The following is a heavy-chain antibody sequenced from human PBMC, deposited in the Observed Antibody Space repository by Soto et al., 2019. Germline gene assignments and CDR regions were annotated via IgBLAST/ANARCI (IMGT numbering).Heavy chain of an antibody. CDR2: ISSSSSTI. D-gene: IGHD2-15*01. J-gene: IGHJ4*02. CDR1: GFTFSYFS. Sequence: EVQLMESGGGLVQPGGSLRLSCAASGFTFSYFSMHWVRQAPGKGLEWVSFISSSSSTIYYAASVRGRFTISRENTKNSMYLKMNCLGDEDTAVFYCARDAPRCSGGTCLAYWGKGTLVTVSP. CDR3: ARDAPRCSGGTCLAY. V-gene: IGHV3-48*02.